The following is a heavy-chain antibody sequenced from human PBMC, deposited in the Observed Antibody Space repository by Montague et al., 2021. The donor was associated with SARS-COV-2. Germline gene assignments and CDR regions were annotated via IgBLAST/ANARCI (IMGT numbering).Heavy chain of an antibody. CDR1: GFTFSSYE. Sequence: SLRLSCAASGFTFSSYEMNWVRQAPGKGLEWVSYISSSCSTIYYADSVKGRFTISRDNAKNSLYLQMNSLRAEDTAVYYCAPREWELGAFDIWGQGTMVTVSS. J-gene: IGHJ3*02. V-gene: IGHV3-48*03. D-gene: IGHD1-26*01. CDR2: ISSSCSTI. CDR3: APREWELGAFDI.